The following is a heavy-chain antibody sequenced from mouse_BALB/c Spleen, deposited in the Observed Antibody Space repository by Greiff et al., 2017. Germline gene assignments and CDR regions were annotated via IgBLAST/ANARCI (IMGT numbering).Heavy chain of an antibody. D-gene: IGHD2-3*01. CDR2: INPGSGGT. J-gene: IGHJ3*01. CDR3: ARRDGYLFAY. CDR1: GYAFTNYL. Sequence: QVQLKQSGAELVRPGTSVKVSCKASGYAFTNYLIEWVKQRPGQGLEWIGVINPGSGGTNYNEKFKGKATLTADKSSSTAYMQLSSLTSDDSAVYFCARRDGYLFAYWGQGTLVTVSA. V-gene: IGHV1-54*01.